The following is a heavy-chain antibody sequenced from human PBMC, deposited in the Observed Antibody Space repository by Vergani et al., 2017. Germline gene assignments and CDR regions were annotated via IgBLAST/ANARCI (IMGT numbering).Heavy chain of an antibody. Sequence: QVPLVQSGAAVKKPGASVTVSCTASGYTFTSYYMHWVRPAPGQGLEWIGIINPSGGSTSYAQKFQGRGTMTRDPSTSTVDMELSSLRAEDTAVYYCARAVIGVEPSPLDYWGQGTLVTVSS. J-gene: IGHJ4*02. CDR3: ARAVIGVEPSPLDY. CDR1: GYTFTSYY. D-gene: IGHD3-3*01. CDR2: INPSGGST. V-gene: IGHV1-46*01.